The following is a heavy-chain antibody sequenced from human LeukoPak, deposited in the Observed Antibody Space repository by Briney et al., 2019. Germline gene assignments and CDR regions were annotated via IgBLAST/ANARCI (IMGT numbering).Heavy chain of an antibody. J-gene: IGHJ4*02. CDR2: INHSGSA. D-gene: IGHD4-17*01. V-gene: IGHV4-34*01. Sequence: PSETLSLTCAVSGGSFSGYYWTWIRQPPGKGLEWIGEINHSGSANYNPSLKSRVTISLDTSKNQFSLKLSSVTATDTAVYYCARGQGTVTTHWGQGTLVTVSS. CDR3: ARGQGTVTTH. CDR1: GGSFSGYY.